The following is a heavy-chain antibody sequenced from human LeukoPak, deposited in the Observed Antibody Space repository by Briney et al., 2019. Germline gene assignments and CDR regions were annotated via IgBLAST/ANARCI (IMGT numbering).Heavy chain of an antibody. CDR1: GGSISSSSYY. D-gene: IGHD4-23*01. V-gene: IGHV4-39*01. CDR3: ARHLARYGGNSERFDP. J-gene: IGHJ5*02. CDR2: IHYSGSA. Sequence: SETLSLTCTVSGGSISSSSYYWGWIRQPPGKGLEWIGSIHYSGSAYYNPSFKSRVTISVDTSKNQFSLKLSSVTAADTAVHYCARHLARYGGNSERFDPWGQGTLVTVSS.